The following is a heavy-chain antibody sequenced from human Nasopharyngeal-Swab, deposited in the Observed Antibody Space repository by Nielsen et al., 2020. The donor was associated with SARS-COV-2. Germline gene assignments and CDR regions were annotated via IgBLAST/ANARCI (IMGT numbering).Heavy chain of an antibody. CDR1: GFTFSSYG. CDR3: AKRSDYDFWSGGLYYYYYGMDV. V-gene: IGHV3-30*18. CDR2: ISYDGSNK. Sequence: GESLKISCAASGFTFSSYGMHWVRQAPGKGLELVAVISYDGSNKYYADSVKGRFTISRDNSKNTLYLQMNSLRAEDTAVYYCAKRSDYDFWSGGLYYYYYGMDVWGQGTTVTVSS. D-gene: IGHD3-3*01. J-gene: IGHJ6*02.